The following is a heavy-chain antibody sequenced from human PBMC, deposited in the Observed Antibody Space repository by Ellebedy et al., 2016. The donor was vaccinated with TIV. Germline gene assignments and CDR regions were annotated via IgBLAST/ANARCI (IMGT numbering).Heavy chain of an antibody. CDR1: GYTLTELS. J-gene: IGHJ4*02. CDR2: FDPEDGET. Sequence: ASVKVSCKVSGYTLTELSMHWVRQAPGKGLEWMGGFDPEDGETIYAQKFQGRVTMTRDTSTSTVYMELSSLRSEDTAVYYCARFKYGSPNYWGAENSVPLDYWGQGTLVTVSS. V-gene: IGHV1-24*01. CDR3: ARFKYGSPNYWGAENSVPLDY. D-gene: IGHD3-10*01.